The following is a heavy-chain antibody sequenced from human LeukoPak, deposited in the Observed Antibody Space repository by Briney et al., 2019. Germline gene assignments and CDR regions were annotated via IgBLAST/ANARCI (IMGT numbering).Heavy chain of an antibody. J-gene: IGHJ5*02. D-gene: IGHD3-10*01. CDR3: AREWGSGSYYSTASNWFDP. Sequence: PSETLSLTCTVSGGSISSYYWSWIRQPPGKGLEWIGYIYYSGSTNYNPSLKSRVTISVDTSKNQFSLKLSSVTAADTAVHYCAREWGSGSYYSTASNWFDPWGQGTLVTVSS. CDR2: IYYSGST. CDR1: GGSISSYY. V-gene: IGHV4-59*01.